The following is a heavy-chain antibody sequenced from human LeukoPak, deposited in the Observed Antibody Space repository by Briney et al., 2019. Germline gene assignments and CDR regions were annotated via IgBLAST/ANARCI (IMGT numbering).Heavy chain of an antibody. CDR3: ARDGQLVSDYYYYYMDV. Sequence: ASVKVSCNASGYTFTSYYMHWVRQAPGQGLEWMGIINPSGGSTSYAQKFQGRVTMTRDTSTSTVYMELSSLRSEDTAVYYCARDGQLVSDYYYYYMDVWGKGTTVTVSS. D-gene: IGHD6-6*01. J-gene: IGHJ6*03. CDR2: INPSGGST. CDR1: GYTFTSYY. V-gene: IGHV1-46*01.